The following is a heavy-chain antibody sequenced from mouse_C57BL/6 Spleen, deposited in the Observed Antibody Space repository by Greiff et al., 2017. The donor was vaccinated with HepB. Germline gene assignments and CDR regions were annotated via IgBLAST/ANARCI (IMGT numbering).Heavy chain of an antibody. V-gene: IGHV1-59*01. Sequence: VQLQQPGAELVRPGTSVKLSCKASGYTFTSYWMHWVKQRPGQGLEWIGVIDPSDSYTNYNQKFKGKATLTVDTSSSTAYMQLSSLTSEDSAVYYCARYGERYYFDYWGQGTTLTVSS. CDR3: ARYGERYYFDY. CDR2: IDPSDSYT. D-gene: IGHD2-10*02. CDR1: GYTFTSYW. J-gene: IGHJ2*01.